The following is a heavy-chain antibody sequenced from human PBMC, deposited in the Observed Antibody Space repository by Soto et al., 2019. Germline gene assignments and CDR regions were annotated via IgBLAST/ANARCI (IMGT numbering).Heavy chain of an antibody. J-gene: IGHJ6*03. CDR3: TRSAYFDV. Sequence: GRCMRLSRAVSGFTFSSYSISSVGQAPGKGLEWVSYISSGSSTIYYADSVKGRFTISRDNAKNSLYLQMDSLRAVYTAVYYATRSAYFDVWGTGTMVTVSS. V-gene: IGHV3-48*01. CDR2: ISSGSSTI. CDR1: GFTFSSYS. D-gene: IGHD2-2*01.